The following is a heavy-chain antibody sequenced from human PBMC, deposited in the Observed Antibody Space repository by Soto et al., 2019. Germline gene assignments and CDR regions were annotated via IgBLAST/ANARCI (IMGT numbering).Heavy chain of an antibody. CDR3: ARSRLGYFDY. CDR2: MNPNSGNT. CDR1: GYTFSSHD. J-gene: IGHJ4*02. Sequence: ASVKVSCKASGYTFSSHDINWVRQATGQGLEWMGWMNPNSGNTGYAQKFQSRVTMTRNTSISTAYMELSSLRSEDTAVYYCARSRLGYFDYWGQGSLVTVSS. D-gene: IGHD3-9*01. V-gene: IGHV1-8*01.